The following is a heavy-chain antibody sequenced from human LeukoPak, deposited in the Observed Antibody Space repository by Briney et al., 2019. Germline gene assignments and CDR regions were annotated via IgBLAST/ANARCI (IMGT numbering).Heavy chain of an antibody. CDR3: AKMWRNSIVVVPAAIRRPGRFDP. CDR1: GFTFSSYA. J-gene: IGHJ5*02. V-gene: IGHV3-23*01. CDR2: ISGSGGST. Sequence: GGSLRLSCAASGFTFSSYAMSWVRQAPGKGLEWVSAISGSGGSTYYADSVKGRFTISRDNSKNTLYLQMNSLRAEDTAVYYCAKMWRNSIVVVPAAIRRPGRFDPWGQGTLVTVSS. D-gene: IGHD2-2*02.